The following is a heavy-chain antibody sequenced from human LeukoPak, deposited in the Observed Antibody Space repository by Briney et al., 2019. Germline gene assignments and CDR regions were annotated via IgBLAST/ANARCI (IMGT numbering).Heavy chain of an antibody. D-gene: IGHD3-22*01. CDR2: ISAYNGNT. CDR3: ARPNYDSSGYYFPFDY. Sequence: ASVKVSCKASGYTFTSYGISWVRQAPGQGLEWMGWISAYNGNTNYAQKLQGRVTMTTDTSTSTAYMELRSLRSDDTAVYYCARPNYDSSGYYFPFDYWGQGTLVTVSS. J-gene: IGHJ4*02. CDR1: GYTFTSYG. V-gene: IGHV1-18*01.